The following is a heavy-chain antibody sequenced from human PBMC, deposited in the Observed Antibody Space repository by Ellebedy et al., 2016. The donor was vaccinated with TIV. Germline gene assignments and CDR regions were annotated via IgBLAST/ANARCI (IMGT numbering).Heavy chain of an antibody. D-gene: IGHD6-19*01. J-gene: IGHJ4*02. CDR2: ISGSGDTT. Sequence: PGGSLRLSCAASGFTSSNYGMTWVRQVPGKGLEWGSEISGSGDTTYYADSLKGRFTSARDNSENTLYLQRNSRRAEDTAVYYCAKTASKGRGWRTPIDYWGQGTLVTVSS. V-gene: IGHV3-23*01. CDR1: GFTSSNYG. CDR3: AKTASKGRGWRTPIDY.